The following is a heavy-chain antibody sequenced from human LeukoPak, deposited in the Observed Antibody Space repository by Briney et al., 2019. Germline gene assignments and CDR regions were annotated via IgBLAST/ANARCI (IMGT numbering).Heavy chain of an antibody. V-gene: IGHV1-18*01. CDR3: ARKALNLGALGY. J-gene: IGHJ4*02. CDR2: TSTYNGNT. Sequence: ASVKVSCKASGYTFTSYGFSWVRQAPGQGLEWMGWTSTYNGNTNYAEKLQGRVTMATDTSTSTAYLELRSLRSDDTAVYYCARKALNLGALGYWGQGTLVTVSS. D-gene: IGHD3-16*01. CDR1: GYTFTSYG.